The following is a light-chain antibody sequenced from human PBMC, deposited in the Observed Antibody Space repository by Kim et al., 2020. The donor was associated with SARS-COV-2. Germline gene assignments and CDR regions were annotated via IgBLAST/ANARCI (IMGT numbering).Light chain of an antibody. CDR2: VNT. CDR3: QSYDSSLSAWV. J-gene: IGLJ3*02. V-gene: IGLV1-40*01. CDR1: SSNIGAGFD. Sequence: QSVLTQPPSVSGAPGQRVTISCTGSSSNIGAGFDVHWYQQLPGAAPKLLIYVNTNRPSGVPDRFSAPKSATSASLAITGLQAEDEADYYCQSYDSSLSAWVFGGGTKVTVL.